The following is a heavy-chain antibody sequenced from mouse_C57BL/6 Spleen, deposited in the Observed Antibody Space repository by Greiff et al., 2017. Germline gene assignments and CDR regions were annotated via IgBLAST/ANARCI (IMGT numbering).Heavy chain of an antibody. J-gene: IGHJ4*01. D-gene: IGHD1-1*01. V-gene: IGHV5-6*01. Sequence: EVQVVESGGDLVKPGGSLKLSCAASGFTFSSYGMSWVRQTPDQRLAWVATISSGGSYTYYPDSVKGRFPISRDNAKNTLYLQMGSLKSEDTAMYYRARHYCGSSYDYAMGYWGQGISGTVSS. CDR1: GFTFSSYG. CDR3: ARHYCGSSYDYAMGY. CDR2: ISSGGSYT.